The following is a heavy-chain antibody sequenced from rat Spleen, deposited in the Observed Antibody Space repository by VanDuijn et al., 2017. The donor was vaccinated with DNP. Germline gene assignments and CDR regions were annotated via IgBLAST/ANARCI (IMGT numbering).Heavy chain of an antibody. V-gene: IGHV2-27*01. CDR1: GFSLTNYH. Sequence: QVQLKESGPGLVQPSQTLSLTCTVSGFSLTNYHVYWVRQSPGKGLEWMGRIQSGGSRDYNSALKSRLSISRDTSKSQVFLKMNSVQTEDTAMYFCARSHDGTYYYNSYMGAMDAWGQGTSVTVSS. CDR3: ARSHDGTYYYNSYMGAMDA. D-gene: IGHD1-12*02. CDR2: IQSGGSR. J-gene: IGHJ4*01.